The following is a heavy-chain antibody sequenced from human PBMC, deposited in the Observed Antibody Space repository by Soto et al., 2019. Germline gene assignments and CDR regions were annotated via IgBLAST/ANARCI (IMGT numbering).Heavy chain of an antibody. CDR1: VGTFSSCA. CDR3: ARGVPPTMLVVANHAPPFDI. J-gene: IGHJ3*02. Sequence: SEKVSCKASVGTFSSCAISWVRQAPGQGLEWMGGIIPIFGTAXYXQKFEGXVTITADESTSTAYMELSSLRSEDTALYYCARGVPPTMLVVANHAPPFDISGQATMVTVSS. D-gene: IGHD3-22*01. CDR2: IIPIFGTA. V-gene: IGHV1-69*13.